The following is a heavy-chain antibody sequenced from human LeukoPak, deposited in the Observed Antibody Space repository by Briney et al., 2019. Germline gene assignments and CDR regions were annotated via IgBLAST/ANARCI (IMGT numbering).Heavy chain of an antibody. J-gene: IGHJ4*02. V-gene: IGHV3-7*01. CDR3: ARAVAGGYFDY. CDR2: IKQDGSEK. CDR1: GFTFSRYW. Sequence: GGSLRLSCAASGFTFSRYWMSWVRQTPGKGLEWVANIKQDGSEKNYVDSVKGRFTISRDNAKNSLYLQMNSLRAEDTAVYYCARAVAGGYFDYWGQGTLVTVSS. D-gene: IGHD6-19*01.